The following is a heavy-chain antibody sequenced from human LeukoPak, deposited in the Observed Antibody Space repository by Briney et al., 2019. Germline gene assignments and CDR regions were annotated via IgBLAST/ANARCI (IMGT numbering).Heavy chain of an antibody. CDR3: ARSSGWRDY. J-gene: IGHJ4*02. CDR2: INHSGST. CDR1: GGSFSGDY. D-gene: IGHD6-19*01. V-gene: IGHV4-34*01. Sequence: PSETLSLTCAAYGGSFSGDYWSWIRQPPGKGLEWIGEINHSGSTNYNPSLKSRVTISVDTSKNQFSLKLSSVTAADTAVYYCARSSGWRDYWGQGTLVTVSS.